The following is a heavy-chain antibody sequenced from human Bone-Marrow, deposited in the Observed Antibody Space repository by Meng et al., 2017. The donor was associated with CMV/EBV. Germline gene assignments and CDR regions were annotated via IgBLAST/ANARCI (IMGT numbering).Heavy chain of an antibody. CDR3: ARGAGYGMDV. J-gene: IGHJ6*02. Sequence: SETLSLTCTVSGGSISSSSYYWGWIRQPPGKGLEWIGSIYYSGSTYYNPSLKSRVTISVDTSKNQFSLKLSSVTAADTAVYYCARGAGYGMDVWGQGPTVTVSS. CDR2: IYYSGST. D-gene: IGHD1-26*01. CDR1: GGSISSSSYY. V-gene: IGHV4-39*01.